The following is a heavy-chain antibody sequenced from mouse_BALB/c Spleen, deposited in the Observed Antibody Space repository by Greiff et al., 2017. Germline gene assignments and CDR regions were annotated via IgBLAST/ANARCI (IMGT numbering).Heavy chain of an antibody. D-gene: IGHD1-1*01. J-gene: IGHJ3*01. V-gene: IGHV5-17*02. CDR3: ARWNYGSSYVGFAY. CDR1: GFTFSSFG. CDR2: ISSGSSTI. Sequence: KLMESGGGLVQPGGSRKLSCAASGFTFSSFGMHWVRQAPEKGLEWVAYISSGSSTIYYADTVKGRFTISRDNPKNTLFLQMTSLRSEDTAMYYCARWNYGSSYVGFAYWGQGTLVTVSA.